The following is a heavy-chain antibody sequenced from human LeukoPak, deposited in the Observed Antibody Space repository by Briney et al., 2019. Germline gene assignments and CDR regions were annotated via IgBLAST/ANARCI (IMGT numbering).Heavy chain of an antibody. Sequence: PGGSLRLSCAASGFTFSNAWMSWVRRAPGKGLEWVANIRQDGSDKNYVDSVEGRFTISRDNAKRSLYLQMNSLRAEDTAVYYCAPPPIAATGNWGQGTLVTVSS. CDR1: GFTFSNAW. CDR3: APPPIAATGN. D-gene: IGHD6-13*01. V-gene: IGHV3-7*01. J-gene: IGHJ4*02. CDR2: IRQDGSDK.